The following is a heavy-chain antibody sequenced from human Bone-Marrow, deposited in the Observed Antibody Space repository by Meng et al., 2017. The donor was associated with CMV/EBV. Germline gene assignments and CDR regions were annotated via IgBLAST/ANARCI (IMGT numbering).Heavy chain of an antibody. J-gene: IGHJ5*02. CDR1: GFTFSSYD. Sequence: GESLKISCATSGFTFSSYDMHWVRQPTGKGLEWASGIATDGATFYTGSVKGRFTISRENGMNSLYLQMNSLRADDTAVHYCARGAPSGFDPWGQGTLVTVS. CDR3: ARGAPSGFDP. V-gene: IGHV3-13*01. CDR2: IATDGAT.